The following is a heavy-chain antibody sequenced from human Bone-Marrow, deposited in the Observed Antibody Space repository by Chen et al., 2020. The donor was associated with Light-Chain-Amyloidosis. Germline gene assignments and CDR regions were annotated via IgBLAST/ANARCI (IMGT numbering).Heavy chain of an antibody. J-gene: IGHJ3*02. CDR3: AMERITIFGVPPDAFDI. V-gene: IGHV4-39*07. D-gene: IGHD3-3*01. Sequence: QLQESGPGLVEPSKTLSLTCTVSGVSSITSREYYWGWMRQTPGKGLEWIGSIYHSGSTYYNPSLKSRVTISVDTSKNQFSLKLSSVTAADTAVYYCAMERITIFGVPPDAFDIWGQGTMVTVSS. CDR2: IYHSGST. CDR1: GVSSITSREYY.